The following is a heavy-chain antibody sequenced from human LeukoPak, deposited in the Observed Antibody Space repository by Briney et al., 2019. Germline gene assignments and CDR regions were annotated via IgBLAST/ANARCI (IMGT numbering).Heavy chain of an antibody. Sequence: PGGSLRLSCAASGFTFSRYWMSWVRQAPGKGLEWVANIKQDGSEKYYVDSVKGRFTISRDNAKNSLYLEMNSLRAEDTAVYYCARGGQWLVYAFDIWGQGTMVTVSS. CDR3: ARGGQWLVYAFDI. D-gene: IGHD6-19*01. V-gene: IGHV3-7*01. CDR1: GFTFSRYW. CDR2: IKQDGSEK. J-gene: IGHJ3*02.